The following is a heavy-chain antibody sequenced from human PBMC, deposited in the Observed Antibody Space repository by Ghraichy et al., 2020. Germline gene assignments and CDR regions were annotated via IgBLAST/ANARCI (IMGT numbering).Heavy chain of an antibody. CDR1: GGSFSDYY. Sequence: SQTLSLTCAVYGGSFSDYYWSWIRQRPGKGLEWIGEINHSGSTNYNPSLKSRVTISVDTTKNKFSLKLGSVTAADTAVYYCARVLVPPGSRYFDCWGRGTLVTVSS. CDR3: ARVLVPPGSRYFDC. CDR2: INHSGST. D-gene: IGHD2-2*01. J-gene: IGHJ2*01. V-gene: IGHV4-34*01.